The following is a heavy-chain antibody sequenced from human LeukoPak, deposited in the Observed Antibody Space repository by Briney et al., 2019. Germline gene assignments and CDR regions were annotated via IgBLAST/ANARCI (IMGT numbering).Heavy chain of an antibody. D-gene: IGHD1-26*01. Sequence: SETLSLTCTVSGGSINSYYWSWIRQPPGKGLEWIGYIYYSGSTNYNPSLKSRVTISVDTSKNQFSLKLSSVTAADTAVYYCARVRYSGSFRLPNYFDYWGQGTLVTVSS. V-gene: IGHV4-59*01. CDR2: IYYSGST. J-gene: IGHJ4*02. CDR3: ARVRYSGSFRLPNYFDY. CDR1: GGSINSYY.